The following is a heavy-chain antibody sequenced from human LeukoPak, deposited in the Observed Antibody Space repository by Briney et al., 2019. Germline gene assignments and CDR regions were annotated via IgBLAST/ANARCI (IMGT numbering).Heavy chain of an antibody. CDR2: IDQDGSEK. Sequence: GGSLRLSCAASGFTFISSWMTWVRQAPGIGLEWVANIDQDGSEKNYVDSVKGRFTISRDNAKNTLYLQMNSLRAEDTAMYYCARATGMDVWGQGTTVTVSS. J-gene: IGHJ6*02. CDR1: GFTFISSW. V-gene: IGHV3-7*02. CDR3: ARATGMDV.